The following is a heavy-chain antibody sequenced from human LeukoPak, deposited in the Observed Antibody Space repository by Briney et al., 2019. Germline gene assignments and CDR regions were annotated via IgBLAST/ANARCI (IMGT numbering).Heavy chain of an antibody. V-gene: IGHV1-2*02. CDR2: INPNSGGT. D-gene: IGHD2-21*02. J-gene: IGHJ4*02. CDR1: GYTFTGYY. CDR3: ARAYCGDDCSFDY. Sequence: ASVKVSCKASGYTFTGYYLHWVRQAPGQGFEWMGWINPNSGGTHYAQKFQGRVTMTRDTSISTAYMELRSLRSDDTAVYYCARAYCGDDCSFDYWGQGTLVTVSS.